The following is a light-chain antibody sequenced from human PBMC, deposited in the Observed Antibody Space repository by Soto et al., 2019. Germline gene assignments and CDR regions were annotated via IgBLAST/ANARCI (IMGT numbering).Light chain of an antibody. CDR2: TAS. V-gene: IGKV1-39*01. CDR1: QSISSH. Sequence: DIRMTQSPSSLSASVGDTVTITCRASQSISSHLNWYQQKPGKDPNLLMYTASNLQSGVPSRFSGSGSETDFNLTISSLQTEDFATYECQQRYSTTISFGQGTRLEIK. J-gene: IGKJ5*01. CDR3: QQRYSTTIS.